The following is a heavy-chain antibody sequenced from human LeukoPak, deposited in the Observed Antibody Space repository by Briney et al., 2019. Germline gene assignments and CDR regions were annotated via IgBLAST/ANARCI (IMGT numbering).Heavy chain of an antibody. J-gene: IGHJ6*03. CDR2: ISNTGRSI. Sequence: GGSLRLSCAASGFTFSSYEMNWVRQAPGRGLEWVSYISNTGRSINYADSVKGRFNISRDNAKKSLYLQMNSLRAEDTAVYYCAREKIHFDSSGDYFDYYFYMDVWGKGTTVTISS. CDR1: GFTFSSYE. CDR3: AREKIHFDSSGDYFDYYFYMDV. V-gene: IGHV3-48*03. D-gene: IGHD3-22*01.